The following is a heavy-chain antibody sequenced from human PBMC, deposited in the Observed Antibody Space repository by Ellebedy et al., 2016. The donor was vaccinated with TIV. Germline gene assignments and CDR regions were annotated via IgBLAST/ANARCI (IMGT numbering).Heavy chain of an antibody. CDR1: GYTFTDYY. CDR3: ARGGHDYGSGSALFYYGMDV. Sequence: AASVKVSCKASGYTFTDYYMHWVRQAPGQGLERMGWINPNSGGTNYAQKFQGRVTMTRDTSISTAYMELSRLRSDDTAVYYCARGGHDYGSGSALFYYGMDVWGQGTTVTVSS. CDR2: INPNSGGT. V-gene: IGHV1-2*02. J-gene: IGHJ6*02. D-gene: IGHD3-10*01.